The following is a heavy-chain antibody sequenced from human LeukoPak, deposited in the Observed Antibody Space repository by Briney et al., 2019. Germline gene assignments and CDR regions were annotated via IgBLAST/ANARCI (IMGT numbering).Heavy chain of an antibody. J-gene: IGHJ4*02. CDR3: ARDDILTGYYYFDY. V-gene: IGHV3-30*03. D-gene: IGHD3-9*01. Sequence: PGGSLRLSCAASGFTFSSYGKHWVRQAPGKGLEGVAVISYDGSDKYFADSVKGRFTISRDTSKNTLYLQMNSLRAEDTAVYYCARDDILTGYYYFDYWGQGTLVTVSS. CDR1: GFTFSSYG. CDR2: ISYDGSDK.